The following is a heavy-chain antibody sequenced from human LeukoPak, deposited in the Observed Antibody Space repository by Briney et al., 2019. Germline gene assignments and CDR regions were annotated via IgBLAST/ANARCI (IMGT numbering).Heavy chain of an antibody. J-gene: IGHJ4*02. D-gene: IGHD2-21*01. CDR2: VYWNDDH. Sequence: ASGPTLVKPTQTLTLTCTFSGFSLSTSGVGVAWIRQSPGQALEWLAAVYWNDDHRYSPSLKGRLTIAKDTSKNQVVLTMTNMDPADTATYHCAHNGLHYWGQGAQVTVSS. CDR3: AHNGLHY. V-gene: IGHV2-5*01. CDR1: GFSLSTSGVG.